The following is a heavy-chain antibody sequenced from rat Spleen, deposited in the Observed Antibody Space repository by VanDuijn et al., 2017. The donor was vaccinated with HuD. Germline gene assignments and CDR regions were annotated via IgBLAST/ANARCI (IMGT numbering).Heavy chain of an antibody. D-gene: IGHD1-4*01. CDR3: VRLPGYNWYFDF. CDR1: GFTFSNYY. Sequence: EVQLVESGGGLVQPGRSMKLSCAASGFTFSNYYMAWVRQAPMKGLEWVASINTGGDNTYYRDSVKGRFTISRDNAKSTLYLQMDSLRSEDTATYYCVRLPGYNWYFDFWGPGTMVTVSS. J-gene: IGHJ1*01. V-gene: IGHV5-25*01. CDR2: INTGGDNT.